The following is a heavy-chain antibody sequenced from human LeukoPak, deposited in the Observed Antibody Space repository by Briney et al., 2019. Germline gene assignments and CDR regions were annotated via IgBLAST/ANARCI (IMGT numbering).Heavy chain of an antibody. Sequence: SETLSLTCTVSGGSISSYYWSWIRQPPGKGLEWIGYIYYSGSTNYNPSLKSRVTMSIDTSKNQFSLKLSSVTAADTAVYYCTRLNLPAHIGAFDIWGQGAVVTVSS. CDR3: TRLNLPAHIGAFDI. D-gene: IGHD2-2*01. V-gene: IGHV4-59*08. CDR2: IYYSGST. CDR1: GGSISSYY. J-gene: IGHJ3*02.